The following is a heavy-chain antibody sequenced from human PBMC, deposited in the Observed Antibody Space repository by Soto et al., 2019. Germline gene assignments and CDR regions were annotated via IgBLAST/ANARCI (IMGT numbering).Heavy chain of an antibody. V-gene: IGHV3-21*01. CDR2: ISSSSSYI. Sequence: GGSLRLSCGASGFTFSSYSINWGRQAPGKGLEWVSSISSSSSYIYYADSVKGRFTISRDNAKNSLYLQMNSLRAEDTAVYYCAREYYYDSSGYYFDYWGQGTLVTVSS. CDR3: AREYYYDSSGYYFDY. D-gene: IGHD3-22*01. CDR1: GFTFSSYS. J-gene: IGHJ4*02.